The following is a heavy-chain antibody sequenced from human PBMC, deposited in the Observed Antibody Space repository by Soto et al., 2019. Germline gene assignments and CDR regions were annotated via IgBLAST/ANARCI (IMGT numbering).Heavy chain of an antibody. CDR2: ISGSGGST. J-gene: IGHJ4*02. CDR1: GFTFSSYA. D-gene: IGHD3-22*01. CDR3: ATSPTYYYDSSGYNDDY. Sequence: GGSLRLSCAASGFTFSSYAMSWVRQAPGKGLEWVSAISGSGGSTYYADSVKGRFTISRDNYKNTLYLQMNSLRAEDTAVYYCATSPTYYYDSSGYNDDYWGQGTMVTVSS. V-gene: IGHV3-23*01.